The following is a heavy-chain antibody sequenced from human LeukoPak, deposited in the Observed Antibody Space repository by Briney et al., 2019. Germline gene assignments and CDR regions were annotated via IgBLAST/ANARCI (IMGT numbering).Heavy chain of an antibody. D-gene: IGHD6-19*01. CDR3: ARDFVPNAPIAVAGMIEDY. V-gene: IGHV1-18*01. J-gene: IGHJ4*02. Sequence: ASVKVSCKASGYTFTSYDISWVRQAPGQGLEWMGWISAYNGNTNYAQKLQGRVTMTTDTSTSTAYMELRSLRSDDTAVYYCARDFVPNAPIAVAGMIEDYWGQGTLVTVSS. CDR1: GYTFTSYD. CDR2: ISAYNGNT.